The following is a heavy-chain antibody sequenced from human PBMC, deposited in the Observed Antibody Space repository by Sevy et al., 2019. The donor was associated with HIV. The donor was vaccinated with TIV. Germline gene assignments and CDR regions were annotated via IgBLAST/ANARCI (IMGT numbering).Heavy chain of an antibody. V-gene: IGHV3-30*18. D-gene: IGHD5-18*01. Sequence: GGSLRLSSAASGFTFSSYGMHWVRQAPGKGLEWVAVISYDGSNKYYADSVKGRFTISRDNSKNTLSLQMNSLRAEDTAVYYCAKDQGGYSYGLPGYYYYGMDVWGQGTTVTVSS. CDR1: GFTFSSYG. CDR2: ISYDGSNK. CDR3: AKDQGGYSYGLPGYYYYGMDV. J-gene: IGHJ6*02.